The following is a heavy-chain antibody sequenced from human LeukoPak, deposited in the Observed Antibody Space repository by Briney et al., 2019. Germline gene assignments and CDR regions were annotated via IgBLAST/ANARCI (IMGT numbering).Heavy chain of an antibody. V-gene: IGHV4-59*01. CDR1: GGSISSYY. CDR3: ARAAPYDSSGYRPNYFDY. CDR2: IYYSGST. Sequence: PSETLSLTCTVSGGSISSYYWSWIRQPPGKGLEWIGYIYYSGSTNYNPSLKSRVTISVDASKNQFSLKLSSVTAADTAVYYCARAAPYDSSGYRPNYFDYWGQGTLVTVSS. J-gene: IGHJ4*02. D-gene: IGHD3-22*01.